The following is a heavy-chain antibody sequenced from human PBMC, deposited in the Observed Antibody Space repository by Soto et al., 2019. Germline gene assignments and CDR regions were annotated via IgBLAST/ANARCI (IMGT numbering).Heavy chain of an antibody. J-gene: IGHJ5*02. CDR1: GGSISSSSYY. CDR3: ARVYCISTSCPNWFDP. V-gene: IGHV4-39*07. CDR2: IYYSGST. Sequence: SETLSLTCTVSGGSISSSSYYWGWIRQPPGKGLEWIGSIYYSGSTYYNPSLKSRVTISVDRSKNQFSLKLSSVTAADTAVYYCARVYCISTSCPNWFDPWGQGTLVTVS. D-gene: IGHD2-2*01.